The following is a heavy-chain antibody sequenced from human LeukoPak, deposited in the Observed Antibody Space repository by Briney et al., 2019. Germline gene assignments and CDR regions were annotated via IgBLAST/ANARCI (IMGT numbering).Heavy chain of an antibody. CDR2: ISPYNGNT. CDR3: ARGETRNDY. D-gene: IGHD3-16*01. CDR1: GYSFFNNG. J-gene: IGHJ4*02. Sequence: ASVKVSCKASGYSFFNNGINWVRQAPGQGLEWMGWISPYNGNTNFAQKLQGRVTLTTDTSTSTAYLELRSLRSDDTAVYYCARGETRNDYWGQGTLVTVSS. V-gene: IGHV1-18*01.